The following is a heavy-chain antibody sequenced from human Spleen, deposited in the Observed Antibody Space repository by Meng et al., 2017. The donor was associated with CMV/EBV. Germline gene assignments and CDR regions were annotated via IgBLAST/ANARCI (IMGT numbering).Heavy chain of an antibody. CDR3: ARGGTYYTS. CDR1: GFTFSDYY. Sequence: LTLSSAGSGFTFSDYYMSWIRQAPGKGLEWVSYISGSDNTKHYAASVKGRFTISRDNARNSLYLQMNSLRAEDTAFYYCARGGTYYTSWGQGTLVTVSS. D-gene: IGHD3-3*01. CDR2: ISGSDNTK. J-gene: IGHJ4*02. V-gene: IGHV3-11*01.